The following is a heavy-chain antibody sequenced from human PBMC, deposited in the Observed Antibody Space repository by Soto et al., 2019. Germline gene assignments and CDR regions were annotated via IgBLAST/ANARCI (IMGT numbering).Heavy chain of an antibody. CDR3: AKDVTAGTARILFDY. V-gene: IGHV3-23*01. D-gene: IGHD1-1*01. CDR2: ISGSGGST. CDR1: GFTFSSYA. Sequence: GGSLRLSCAASGFTFSSYAMSWVRQAPGKGLEWVSAISGSGGSTYYADSVKGRFTISRDNSKNTLYLQMNSLRAEDTAVYYCAKDVTAGTARILFDYWGQGTLVTVSS. J-gene: IGHJ4*02.